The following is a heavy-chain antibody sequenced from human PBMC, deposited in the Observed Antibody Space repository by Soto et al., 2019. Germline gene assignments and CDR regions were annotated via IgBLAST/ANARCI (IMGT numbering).Heavy chain of an antibody. Sequence: QVQLVESGGGVVQPGGSLRLSCAASGFTFSSYPMHWVRQAPGKGLEWVAIISYDGSNKYYADSVKGRFTISRDNSKNTLYVQMNSLRAEDTAVFXCARXXXXXXHNFDDWGQGTLVTVSS. V-gene: IGHV3-30-3*01. CDR1: GFTFSSYP. J-gene: IGHJ4*02. CDR3: ARXXXXXXHNFDD. CDR2: ISYDGSNK.